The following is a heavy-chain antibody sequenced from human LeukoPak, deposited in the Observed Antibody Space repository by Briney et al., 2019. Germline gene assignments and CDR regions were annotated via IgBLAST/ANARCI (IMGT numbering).Heavy chain of an antibody. V-gene: IGHV3-9*01. CDR3: AKGPWGGSYYPDFDY. J-gene: IGHJ4*02. Sequence: GGSLRLSCAASGFTFDDYAMHWVRQAPGKGLEWVSGISWNSGSIGYADSVKGRFTISRDNAKNSLYLQMNSLRAEDTALYYCAKGPWGGSYYPDFDYWGQGTLVTVSS. CDR2: ISWNSGSI. D-gene: IGHD3-22*01. CDR1: GFTFDDYA.